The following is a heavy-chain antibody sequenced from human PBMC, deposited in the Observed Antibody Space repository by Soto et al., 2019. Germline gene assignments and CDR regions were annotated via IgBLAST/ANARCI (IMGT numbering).Heavy chain of an antibody. V-gene: IGHV3-23*01. CDR3: VRKYTGTRPSDY. D-gene: IGHD1-1*01. CDR1: GLTFNSYA. J-gene: IGHJ4*01. CDR2: IGTDGNT. Sequence: PEGSPRLSCAASGLTFNSYAMNWFRQAPGKGLAWVSAIGTDGNTYYANSVKGGFTISRGNSRTTLSLQMNSLRVEDTALYYCVRKYTGTRPSDYWGQGTLATVAS.